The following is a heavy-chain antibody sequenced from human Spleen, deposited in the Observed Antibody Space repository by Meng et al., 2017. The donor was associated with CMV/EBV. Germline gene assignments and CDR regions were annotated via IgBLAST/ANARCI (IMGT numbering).Heavy chain of an antibody. V-gene: IGHV3-30*09. Sequence: GESLKISCAASGFTFSSYSMHWVRQAPGKGLEWVAVISYDGHNKYYADSVRGRFAISRDNCKNTLYLQINSLRGEDTAVYYCSRGRVEMATGRIDYWGQGTLVTVSA. J-gene: IGHJ4*02. D-gene: IGHD5-24*01. CDR2: ISYDGHNK. CDR3: SRGRVEMATGRIDY. CDR1: GFTFSSYS.